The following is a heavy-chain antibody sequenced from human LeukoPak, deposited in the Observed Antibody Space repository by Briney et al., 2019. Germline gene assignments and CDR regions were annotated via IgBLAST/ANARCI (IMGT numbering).Heavy chain of an antibody. CDR1: GFTFSGYG. CDR3: TTRVRGLREYFQH. J-gene: IGHJ1*01. CDR2: ISSDGSNK. Sequence: GGSLRLSCAASGFTFSGYGMHWVRQAPGKGLEWVTVISSDGSNKYYADSVKGRFTISRDNSKNTLYLQMNSLRTEDTAVYYCTTRVRGLREYFQHWGQGTLVTVSS. D-gene: IGHD3-10*01. V-gene: IGHV3-30*03.